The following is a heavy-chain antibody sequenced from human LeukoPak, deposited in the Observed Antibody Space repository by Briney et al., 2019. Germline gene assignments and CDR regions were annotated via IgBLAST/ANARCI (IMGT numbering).Heavy chain of an antibody. V-gene: IGHV4-38-2*02. CDR2: IYHSGST. Sequence: SETLSLTCTVSGYSISSGYYWGWIRQPPGKGLEWIGSIYHSGSTYYNPSLKSRVTISVDTSKNQFSLKLSSVTAADTAVYYCARTWEYYVNDAFDIWGQGTMVTVSS. J-gene: IGHJ3*02. D-gene: IGHD3-10*02. CDR3: ARTWEYYVNDAFDI. CDR1: GYSISSGYY.